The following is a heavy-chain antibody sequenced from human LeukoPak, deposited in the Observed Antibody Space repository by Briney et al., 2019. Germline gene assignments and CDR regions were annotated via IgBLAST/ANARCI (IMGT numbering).Heavy chain of an antibody. CDR1: GFTFSSYG. V-gene: IGHV3-30*03. J-gene: IGHJ5*02. Sequence: GRSLRLSCAASGFTFSSYGMHWVRQAPAKGLEWVAVISYDGSNKYYADSVKGRFNISRDNAKNSLYLQMNSLRAEDTAVYYCARAHYTYYYGSGSSHGGWFDPWGQGTLVTVSS. CDR3: ARAHYTYYYGSGSSHGGWFDP. CDR2: ISYDGSNK. D-gene: IGHD3-10*01.